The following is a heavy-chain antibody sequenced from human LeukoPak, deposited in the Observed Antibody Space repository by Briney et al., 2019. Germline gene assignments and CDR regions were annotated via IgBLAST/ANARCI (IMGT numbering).Heavy chain of an antibody. CDR2: INPNSGGT. V-gene: IGHV1-2*02. CDR1: GYTFTGYY. D-gene: IGHD5-18*01. CDR3: ARARSYGSGPLDFDY. Sequence: ASVKVSCKASGYTFTGYYMHWVRQAPGQGLEWMGWINPNSGGTNYAQKFQGRVTMTGDTSISTAYMELSRLRSDDTAVYYCARARSYGSGPLDFDYWGQGTLVTVSS. J-gene: IGHJ4*02.